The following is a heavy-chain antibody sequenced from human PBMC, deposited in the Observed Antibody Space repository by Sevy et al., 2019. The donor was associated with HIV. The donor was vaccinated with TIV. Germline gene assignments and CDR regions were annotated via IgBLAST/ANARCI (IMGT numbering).Heavy chain of an antibody. J-gene: IGHJ3*02. V-gene: IGHV3-23*01. Sequence: GGSLRLSCAASGFSFVTYAMSWVRQPPGKGLEWVSGISGSGGSTYDADSVKGRFTISRDNSKNTLYLQMNSLRAEDTAVYYCAKDVYDSSGYYPMGAFDIWGQGTMVTVSS. CDR3: AKDVYDSSGYYPMGAFDI. D-gene: IGHD3-22*01. CDR2: ISGSGGST. CDR1: GFSFVTYA.